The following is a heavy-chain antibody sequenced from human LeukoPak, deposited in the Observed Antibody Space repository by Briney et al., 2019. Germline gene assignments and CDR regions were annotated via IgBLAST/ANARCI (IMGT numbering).Heavy chain of an antibody. Sequence: GSLRLSCAGSGFTFSIYGMHWVRQSPGKGLEWVAVIWNDGSNKYYADSVKGRFTISRDNSKNTLFLQMNSLRAEDMAVYYCARASGSYDYWGQGTLVTVSS. CDR3: ARASGSYDY. CDR2: IWNDGSNK. J-gene: IGHJ4*02. D-gene: IGHD1-26*01. CDR1: GFTFSIYG. V-gene: IGHV3-33*01.